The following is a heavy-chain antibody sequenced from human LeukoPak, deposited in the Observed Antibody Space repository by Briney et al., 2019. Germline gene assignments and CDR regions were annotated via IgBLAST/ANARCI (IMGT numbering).Heavy chain of an antibody. V-gene: IGHV3-23*01. D-gene: IGHD4-17*01. CDR2: ISRSGDYT. J-gene: IGHJ4*02. CDR1: GFNFGGYV. CDR3: AKDRDDSGDYAFDY. Sequence: PGGSLRLSCAASGFNFGGYVMSWVRQAPGKGLEWVSAISRSGDYTKYADSVKGRFTISRDNSKNTLSLQVSGLRAEDTAIYYCAKDRDDSGDYAFDYWGQGILVSVSS.